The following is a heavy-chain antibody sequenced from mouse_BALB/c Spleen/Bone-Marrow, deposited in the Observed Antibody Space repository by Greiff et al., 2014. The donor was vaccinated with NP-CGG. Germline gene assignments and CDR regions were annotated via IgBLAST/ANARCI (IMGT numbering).Heavy chain of an antibody. CDR2: INNGGGST. J-gene: IGHJ4*01. Sequence: EVQGVESGGGLVEPGGSLKLSCAAPGFTFIAYTMSWVRQTPEKRLEWVAYINNGGGSTYYPDTVKGRFTISRDNAKNTLYLQMSSLKSEDTAMYYCARHGEERPVLAMDYWGQGTSVTVSS. V-gene: IGHV5-12-2*01. CDR3: ARHGEERPVLAMDY. CDR1: GFTFIAYT. D-gene: IGHD2-14*01.